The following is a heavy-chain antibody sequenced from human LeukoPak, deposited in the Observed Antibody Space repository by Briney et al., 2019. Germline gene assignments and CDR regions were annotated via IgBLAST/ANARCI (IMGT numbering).Heavy chain of an antibody. D-gene: IGHD6-13*01. CDR1: GFTFSSYA. J-gene: IGHJ4*02. Sequence: GGSLRLSCSASGFTFSSYAMHWVRQAPGKGLEYVSAISSNGGSTYYADSVKGRFTISRDNSKNTRYLQMSSLRAEDTAVYYCVGEIAAAGTPYFDYWGQGTLVTVSS. CDR2: ISSNGGST. V-gene: IGHV3-64D*06. CDR3: VGEIAAAGTPYFDY.